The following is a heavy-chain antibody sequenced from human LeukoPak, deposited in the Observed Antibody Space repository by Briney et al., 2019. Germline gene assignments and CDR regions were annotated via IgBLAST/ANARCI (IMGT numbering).Heavy chain of an antibody. J-gene: IGHJ4*02. CDR1: GFTFSSYS. V-gene: IGHV3-48*01. CDR3: ARARFDSSGYSFFDY. Sequence: PGGSLRLSCAASGFTFSSYSMNWVRQAPGKGLEWVSYISSSSSTIYYADSVKGRFTISRDNAKNSLYLQMNSLRAEDTAVYYCARARFDSSGYSFFDYWGQGTLVTVSS. D-gene: IGHD3-22*01. CDR2: ISSSSSTI.